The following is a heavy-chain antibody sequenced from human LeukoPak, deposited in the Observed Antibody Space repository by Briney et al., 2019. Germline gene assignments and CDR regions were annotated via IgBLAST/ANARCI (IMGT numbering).Heavy chain of an antibody. Sequence: PGGSLRLSCAASGFTFSSYWMNWVRQAPGKGLEWVAAIWYDGSKTSYTDSVKGRFTVSRDISKNTVYLQMNGLKAEDTAVYYCARDDCSTTPCYAYWGQGTLVTVSS. J-gene: IGHJ4*02. V-gene: IGHV3-33*08. CDR3: ARDDCSTTPCYAY. CDR1: GFTFSSYW. CDR2: IWYDGSKT. D-gene: IGHD2-2*01.